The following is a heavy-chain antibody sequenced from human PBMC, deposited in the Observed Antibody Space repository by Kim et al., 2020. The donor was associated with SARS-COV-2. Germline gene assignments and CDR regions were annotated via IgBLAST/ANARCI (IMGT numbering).Heavy chain of an antibody. CDR2: INPNSGGT. J-gene: IGHJ6*02. CDR3: ARVGAVAPSAYGMDV. CDR1: GYTFTGYY. D-gene: IGHD1-26*01. Sequence: ASVKVSCKASGYTFTGYYMHWVRQAPGQGLEWMGRINPNSGGTNYAQKFQGRVTMTRDTSISTAYMELSRLRSDDTAVYYCARVGAVAPSAYGMDVWGQGTTVTVSS. V-gene: IGHV1-2*06.